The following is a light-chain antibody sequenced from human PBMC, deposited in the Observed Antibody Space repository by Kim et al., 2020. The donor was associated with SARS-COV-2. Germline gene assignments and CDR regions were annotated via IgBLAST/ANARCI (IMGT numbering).Light chain of an antibody. CDR3: QQFYNWPPIT. CDR1: QSVDNN. CDR2: GAS. J-gene: IGKJ5*01. Sequence: SPGERATLSCRASQSVDNNVAWYQKKPGQAPRLLLYGASTRATGIPARLSGSGSGTEFTLTISSLQSEDVAVYYCQQFYNWPPITFGQGTRLEIK. V-gene: IGKV3-15*01.